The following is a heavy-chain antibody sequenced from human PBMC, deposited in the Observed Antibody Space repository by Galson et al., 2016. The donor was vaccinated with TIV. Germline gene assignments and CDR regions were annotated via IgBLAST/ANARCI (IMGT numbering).Heavy chain of an antibody. D-gene: IGHD3-22*01. CDR1: GYRFTNHW. CDR2: IYPGDSDT. J-gene: IGHJ4*02. CDR3: ARLEGYDDSASDY. Sequence: QSGAEVKKPGESLKISCKASGYRFTNHWIGWVRQMPGKGLEWMGVIYPGDSDTRYSPSFRGQVTISADKSSSTAHLQWSSLKASDTAMYYCARLEGYDDSASDYWGQGTLVTVSS. V-gene: IGHV5-51*01.